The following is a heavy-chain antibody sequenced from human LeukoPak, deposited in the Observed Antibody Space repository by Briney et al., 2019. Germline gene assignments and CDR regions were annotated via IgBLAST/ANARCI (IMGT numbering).Heavy chain of an antibody. CDR1: GFTFSNAW. V-gene: IGHV3-15*01. J-gene: IGHJ4*02. CDR3: TTGHGYGDYGFGYYFDY. Sequence: GGSLRLSCAASGFTFSNAWMSWVRQAPGKGLEWVGRIKSKTDGGTTDYAAPVKGRFTISRDDSKNTLYLQMNSLKTEDTAVYYCTTGHGYGDYGFGYYFDYWGQGTLVTVSS. D-gene: IGHD4-17*01. CDR2: IKSKTDGGTT.